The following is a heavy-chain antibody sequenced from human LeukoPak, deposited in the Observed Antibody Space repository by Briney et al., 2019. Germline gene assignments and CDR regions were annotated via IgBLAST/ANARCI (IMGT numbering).Heavy chain of an antibody. CDR1: GGSISSSSYY. CDR2: IYYSGST. Sequence: SETLSLTCTVSGGSISSSSYYWGWIRQPPGKGLEWIGSIYYSGSTYCNPSLKSRVTISVDTSKNQFSLKLSSVTAADTAVYYCARQAGRGGAVTFDYWGQGTLVTVSS. J-gene: IGHJ4*02. D-gene: IGHD3-16*01. CDR3: ARQAGRGGAVTFDY. V-gene: IGHV4-39*01.